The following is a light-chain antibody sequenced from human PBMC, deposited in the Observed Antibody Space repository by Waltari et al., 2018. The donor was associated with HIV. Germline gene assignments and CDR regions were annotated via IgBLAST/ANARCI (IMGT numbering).Light chain of an antibody. J-gene: IGKJ1*01. V-gene: IGKV1-NL1*01. CDR3: QQYYSTPGT. CDR2: AAS. CDR1: QGLSAS. Sequence: DIQMTQSPSSLSASVGDRVTITCRASQGLSASLAWYQQKPGKAPKLLLYAASRLESGVPPRFSGSGSGTDYTLTISSLQPEDFATYYCQQYYSTPGTFGQGTKVEIK.